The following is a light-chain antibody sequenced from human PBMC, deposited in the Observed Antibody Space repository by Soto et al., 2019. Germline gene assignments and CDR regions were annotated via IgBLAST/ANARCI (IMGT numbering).Light chain of an antibody. CDR3: SSYTSSSTYV. CDR2: NVS. J-gene: IGLJ1*01. V-gene: IGLV2-14*03. CDR1: SSDVGGYNS. Sequence: QSALTQPASVSGSPGQSITISCTGTSSDVGGYNSVSWYQQHPGKAPKLMIYNVSNLPSVISDRFSGSRSGNTASLTISGLQAEDEADYYCSSYTSSSTYVFGTGTKLTVL.